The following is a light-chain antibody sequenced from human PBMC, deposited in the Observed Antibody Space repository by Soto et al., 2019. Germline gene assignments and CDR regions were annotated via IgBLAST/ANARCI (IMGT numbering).Light chain of an antibody. Sequence: DIQMTQSPSTLPASVGDRVTITCRASQSISSWLAWYQQKPGKAPKVLIYDASSLEYGVPSRFSGSGSGTEFTLTIRSLQPDDFATYYCQQYNSYSRPFGQGTKVDI. CDR1: QSISSW. CDR3: QQYNSYSRP. CDR2: DAS. V-gene: IGKV1-5*01. J-gene: IGKJ1*01.